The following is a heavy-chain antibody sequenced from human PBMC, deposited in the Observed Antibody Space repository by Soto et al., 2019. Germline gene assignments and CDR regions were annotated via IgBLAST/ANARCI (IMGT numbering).Heavy chain of an antibody. V-gene: IGHV4-59*01. D-gene: IGHD5-12*01. Sequence: SETLSLTCTVSGGSISSYYWSWIRQPPGKGLEWIGYIYYSGSTNYNPSLKSRVTISVDTSKNQFSLKLSSVTAADTAVYYCARGDAVATIFYFDYWGQGTLVTVSS. CDR3: ARGDAVATIFYFDY. CDR1: GGSISSYY. CDR2: IYYSGST. J-gene: IGHJ4*02.